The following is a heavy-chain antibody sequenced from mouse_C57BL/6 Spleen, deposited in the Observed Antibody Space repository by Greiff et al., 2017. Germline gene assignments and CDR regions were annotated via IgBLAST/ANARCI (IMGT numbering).Heavy chain of an antibody. J-gene: IGHJ2*01. CDR3: ANADYFDY. CDR1: GYAFSSSW. Sequence: QVQLQQSGPELVKPGASVKISCKASGYAFSSSWMNWVKQRPGKGLEWIGRIYPGDGDTNYNGKFKGKATLTADKSSSTAYMQLSSLTSEDSAVYFCANADYFDYWGQGTTLTVSS. V-gene: IGHV1-82*01. CDR2: IYPGDGDT.